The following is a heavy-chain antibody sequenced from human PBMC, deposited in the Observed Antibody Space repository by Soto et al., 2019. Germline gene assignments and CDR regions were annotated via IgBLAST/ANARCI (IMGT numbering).Heavy chain of an antibody. CDR2: IYWDDDK. V-gene: IGHV2-5*02. CDR1: GFSLSSTRMA. CDR3: AHIVVAGLGYYFDY. Sequence: QITLKESGHTLVKPTQTLTLTCTFSGFSLSSTRMAVGWIRQPPGKALEWLALIYWDDDKRYSPFLKSRLTITKDTSKNQVVRTMSNMDPVDTARYYCAHIVVAGLGYYFDYWGQGTLVTVSS. D-gene: IGHD6-19*01. J-gene: IGHJ4*02.